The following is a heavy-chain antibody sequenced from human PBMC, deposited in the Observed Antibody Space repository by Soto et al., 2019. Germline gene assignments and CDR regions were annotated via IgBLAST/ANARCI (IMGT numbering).Heavy chain of an antibody. V-gene: IGHV4-34*01. CDR2: INHTGST. J-gene: IGHJ4*02. D-gene: IGHD2-8*02. CDR1: GGSISGGAYS. CDR3: ARDKITGLFDY. Sequence: SETLSLTCAVYGGSISGGAYSWSCIRQPPGTGLGWIGEINHTGSTNYNPSLRSRVTISIDTSKNQFSLELTSVTAADTAVYYGARDKITGLFDYWGQGTLVTVFS.